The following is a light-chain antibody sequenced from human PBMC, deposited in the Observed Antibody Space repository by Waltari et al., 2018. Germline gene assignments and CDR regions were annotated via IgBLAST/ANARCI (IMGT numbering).Light chain of an antibody. V-gene: IGLV2-8*01. CDR3: SSYAGSNNFVV. Sequence: QSALTQPPSASGSPGQSVTISCTGTSSDVGGYNYVSWYQQHPGKAPKLMFYEGSKRPSGVPDRLSASKSGNPASLTVSGLQAEDEADYYCSSYAGSNNFVVFGGGTKLTVL. CDR2: EGS. J-gene: IGLJ2*01. CDR1: SSDVGGYNY.